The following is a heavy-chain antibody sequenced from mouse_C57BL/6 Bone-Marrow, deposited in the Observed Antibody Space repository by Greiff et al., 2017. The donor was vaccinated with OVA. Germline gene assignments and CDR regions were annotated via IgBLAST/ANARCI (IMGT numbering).Heavy chain of an antibody. J-gene: IGHJ4*01. CDR1: GYAFSSSW. Sequence: VKLMESGPELVKPGASVKISCKASGYAFSSSWMNWVKQRPGKGLEWIGRIYPGDGDTNYNGKFKGKATLTADKSSSTAYMQLSSLTSEDSAVYFCAEAGSYYAMDYWGQGTSVTVSS. CDR2: IYPGDGDT. CDR3: AEAGSYYAMDY. V-gene: IGHV1-82*01.